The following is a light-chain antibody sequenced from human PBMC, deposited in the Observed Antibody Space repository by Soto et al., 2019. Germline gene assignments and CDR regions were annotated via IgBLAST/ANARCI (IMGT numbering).Light chain of an antibody. CDR3: QKSYSTPLT. J-gene: IGKJ4*01. V-gene: IGKV1-39*01. Sequence: DIRMTQSPSSLSASVGDTVTITCRASASISNYLNWYQQTPVKAPNLLIYAASSLQSGVPSRLSGSGSGTDFTLTISSLQPEDFATYYCQKSYSTPLTCGGGTKVDIK. CDR1: ASISNY. CDR2: AAS.